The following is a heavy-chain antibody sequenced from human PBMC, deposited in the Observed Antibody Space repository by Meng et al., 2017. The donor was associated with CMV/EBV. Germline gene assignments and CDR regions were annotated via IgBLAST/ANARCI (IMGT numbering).Heavy chain of an antibody. CDR1: GGSISSYY. V-gene: IGHV4-59*01. D-gene: IGHD3-3*01. CDR2: IYYSGST. J-gene: IGHJ4*02. Sequence: SETLSLTCTVSGGSISSYYWSWIRQPPGKGLEWIGYIYYSGSTNYNPSLKSRVTISVDTSKNQFYLKLSSVTAADTAVYYCARGTEDYDFWLDYWGQGTLVTVSS. CDR3: ARGTEDYDFWLDY.